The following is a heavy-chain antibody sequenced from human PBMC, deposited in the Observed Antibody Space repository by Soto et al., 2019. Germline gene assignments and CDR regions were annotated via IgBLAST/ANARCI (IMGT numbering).Heavy chain of an antibody. V-gene: IGHV3-74*01. CDR3: TSDTFGLSDS. D-gene: IGHD3-3*01. J-gene: IGHJ4*02. CDR1: EFSFNFYW. Sequence: EVKLVQSGGGLVQPGGSLRLSCAASEFSFNFYWMHWVRQTPGKGLVWVSRINPVGTITNYADSVEGRFIISRDNAANTMYLQMNSLSAEDSAISNCTSDTFGLSDSWGQGPLVTVSS. CDR2: INPVGTIT.